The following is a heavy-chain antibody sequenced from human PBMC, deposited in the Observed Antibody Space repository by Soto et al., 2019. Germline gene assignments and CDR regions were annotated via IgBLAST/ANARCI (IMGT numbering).Heavy chain of an antibody. CDR3: ARDYYGLLTGYYFDH. J-gene: IGHJ4*02. CDR1: GFSFSSYS. D-gene: IGHD3-9*01. Sequence: EVQLVESGGGLVQPGGSLRLSCAASGFSFSSYSMHWVRQAPGEGLVWLSRINSDGSKMVYADSVKGRFTISRDNAKNTLYLEMSGLGAEDTAVYYCARDYYGLLTGYYFDHWCQGTLVTVSS. CDR2: INSDGSKM. V-gene: IGHV3-74*01.